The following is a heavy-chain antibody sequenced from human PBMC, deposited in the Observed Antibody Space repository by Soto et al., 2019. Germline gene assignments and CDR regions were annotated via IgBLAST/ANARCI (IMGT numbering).Heavy chain of an antibody. CDR1: GGTFSSYA. V-gene: IGHV1-69*13. CDR2: IIPIFGTA. CDR3: ATHWRGYCSGGSCYPTDY. J-gene: IGHJ4*02. D-gene: IGHD2-15*01. Sequence: SVKVSCKASGGTFSSYAISWVRQAPGQGLEWMGGIIPIFGTANYAQKFQGRVTITADESTSTAYMELSSLRSEDTAVYYCATHWRGYCSGGSCYPTDYWGQGTLVTVSS.